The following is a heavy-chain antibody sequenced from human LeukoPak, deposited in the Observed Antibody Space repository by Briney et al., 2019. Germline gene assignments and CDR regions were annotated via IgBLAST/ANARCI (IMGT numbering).Heavy chain of an antibody. CDR2: ISHDGSNK. Sequence: GGSLRLSCAASGFTFSSYAMHWVRQAPGKGLEWVAVISHDGSNKYYADSVKGRFTISRDNSKNTLYLQMNSLRAEDTAVYYCARDHRRDGYNYTPADYWGQGTLVTVSS. V-gene: IGHV3-30-3*01. D-gene: IGHD5-24*01. J-gene: IGHJ4*02. CDR1: GFTFSSYA. CDR3: ARDHRRDGYNYTPADY.